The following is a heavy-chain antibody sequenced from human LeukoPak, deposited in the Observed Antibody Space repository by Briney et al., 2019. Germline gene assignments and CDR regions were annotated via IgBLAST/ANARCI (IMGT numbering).Heavy chain of an antibody. CDR2: IYYSGST. D-gene: IGHD1-7*01. Sequence: KSSETLSLTCSVSGGSITTSSYYWGWIRQPPEKGLEWIGSIYYSGSTYYNPSLKSRVTISVDTSKNQFSLKLSSVTAADTAVYYCARHENNNWNYEDYFDYWGQGTLVTVSS. J-gene: IGHJ4*02. CDR1: GGSITTSSYY. V-gene: IGHV4-39*01. CDR3: ARHENNNWNYEDYFDY.